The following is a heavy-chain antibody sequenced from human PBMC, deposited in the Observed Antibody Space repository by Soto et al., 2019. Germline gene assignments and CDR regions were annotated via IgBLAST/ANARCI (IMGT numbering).Heavy chain of an antibody. CDR2: ISSRSDNT. V-gene: IGHV3-23*01. D-gene: IGHD5-12*01. Sequence: ESGGGLVQPGGSLRLSCAASGFLFSSYAMTWVRQAPGKGLYWVSAISSRSDNTYYADSVKGRFTISRDNSKNTLYLQMNSLRAEDTAVYYCAKTGYGSDVLWWFDPWGQGTLVTVSS. J-gene: IGHJ5*02. CDR1: GFLFSSYA. CDR3: AKTGYGSDVLWWFDP.